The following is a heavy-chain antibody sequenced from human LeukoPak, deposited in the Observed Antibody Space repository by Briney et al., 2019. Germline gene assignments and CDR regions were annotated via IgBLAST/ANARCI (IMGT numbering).Heavy chain of an antibody. Sequence: SETLSLTCTVSGGSISSGDYYWSWIRQPPGKGLEWIGYIYSSGSTYYNPSLKSRVTISVDTSKNQFSLKLSSVTAADTAVYYCATVAGDYLTVGDDWGQGTLVTVSS. CDR2: IYSSGST. CDR1: GGSISSGDYY. CDR3: ATVAGDYLTVGDD. V-gene: IGHV4-30-4*01. J-gene: IGHJ4*02. D-gene: IGHD4-17*01.